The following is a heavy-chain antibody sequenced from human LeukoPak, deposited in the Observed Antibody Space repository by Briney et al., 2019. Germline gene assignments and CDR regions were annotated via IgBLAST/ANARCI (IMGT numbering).Heavy chain of an antibody. CDR2: IYYSGST. Sequence: MSSETLSLTCPVSGGSISSYYWSWIRQPPGKGLEWIRYIYYSGSTNYNPSLKSRVTTSVDTSKNQFSLKLSSVTAADTAVYYCARGGAYYGFDYYYGMDVWGKGTTVTVSS. V-gene: IGHV4-59*01. D-gene: IGHD3-10*01. J-gene: IGHJ6*04. CDR3: ARGGAYYGFDYYYGMDV. CDR1: GGSISSYY.